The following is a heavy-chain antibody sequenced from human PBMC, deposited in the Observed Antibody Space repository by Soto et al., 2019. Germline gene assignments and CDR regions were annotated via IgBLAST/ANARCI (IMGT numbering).Heavy chain of an antibody. V-gene: IGHV4-34*01. CDR1: GGSFSGFY. Sequence: QVQLHQWGTELLKPSETLSLTCAVDGGSFSGFYWNWIRQTPGKGLEWIGELDQSGRHQTGSTNYNPPCESRVIISGGTCKNKMSLKLNSVSDADTALYYCARGLKVGPTIYWYFDLWGRGTLVTVSS. CDR3: ARGLKVGPTIYWYFDL. J-gene: IGHJ2*01. CDR2: LDQSGRHQTGST. D-gene: IGHD1-26*01.